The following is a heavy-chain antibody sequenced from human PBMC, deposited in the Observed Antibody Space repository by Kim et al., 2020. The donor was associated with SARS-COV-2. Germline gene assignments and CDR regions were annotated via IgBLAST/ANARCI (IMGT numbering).Heavy chain of an antibody. J-gene: IGHJ6*02. CDR2: ISTSSTFV. Sequence: GESLRLSCEASGFTFIDYSMDWVRQAPGKGLEWVSSISTSSTFVSYADSVKGRLIVSRDNANNLLFLHMTSLRAEDTAVYYCVRETRDGMDVWGQGTAVTVSS. CDR1: GFTFIDYS. D-gene: IGHD2-2*01. CDR3: VRETRDGMDV. V-gene: IGHV3-21*06.